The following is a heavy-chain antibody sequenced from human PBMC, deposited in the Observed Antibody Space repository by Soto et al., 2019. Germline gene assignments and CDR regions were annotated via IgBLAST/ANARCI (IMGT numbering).Heavy chain of an antibody. J-gene: IGHJ4*02. Sequence: QVQLVQSGAEVKKPGASVKVSCKASGYTFTSYAMHWVRQAPGQRLAWMGWINAGNGNTKYSQKCQGRVTITRDTSASTAYMELSSRRADDTAVYYCAGGRRLSRFDYRGQGALVTVSS. CDR3: AGGRRLSRFDY. CDR2: INAGNGNT. CDR1: GYTFTSYA. V-gene: IGHV1-3*01. D-gene: IGHD2-15*01.